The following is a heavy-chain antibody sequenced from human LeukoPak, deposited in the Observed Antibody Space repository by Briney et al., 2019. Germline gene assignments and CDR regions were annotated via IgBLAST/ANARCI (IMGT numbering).Heavy chain of an antibody. J-gene: IGHJ5*02. D-gene: IGHD1-1*01. V-gene: IGHV1-18*01. CDR1: DYTYTSYG. Sequence: RASVKVSCKASDYTYTSYGISWVRQAPGQGLEWMGWISGYNGNTNYAQKFQARVTMTTGTSTTTAYMELRSLRSDDTAVYYCARDGTPGTTFRFDPWGQGTLVIVSS. CDR2: ISGYNGNT. CDR3: ARDGTPGTTFRFDP.